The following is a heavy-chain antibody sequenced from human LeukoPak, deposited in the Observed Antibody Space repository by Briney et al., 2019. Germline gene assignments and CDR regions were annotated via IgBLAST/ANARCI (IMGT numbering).Heavy chain of an antibody. J-gene: IGHJ3*02. CDR1: GYTFTTYA. V-gene: IGHV1-3*01. CDR2: INGGDGDT. Sequence: ASVKVSCKASGYTFTTYAIHWVRQAPGQRPEWMGWINGGDGDTRYSQNFQDRVTVTRDTSATTAYMELSSLRSEDTAVYYCARGYTTYYDFWSGSPGAFDIWGQGTMVTVSS. D-gene: IGHD3-3*01. CDR3: ARGYTTYYDFWSGSPGAFDI.